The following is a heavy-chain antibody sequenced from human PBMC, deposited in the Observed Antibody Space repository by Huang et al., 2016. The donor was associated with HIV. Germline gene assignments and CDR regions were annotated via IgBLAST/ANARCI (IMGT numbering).Heavy chain of an antibody. CDR3: ARVSWLDREYSSSSGYYYYGMDV. D-gene: IGHD6-6*01. CDR2: ISSSSSYI. Sequence: EVQLVESGGGLVKPGGSLRLSCAASGFTFSSYSMNWVRQAQVKGWEWVSSISSSSSYIYYAESVKGRFTISRDNAKNSLYLQMNSLRAEDTAVYYCARVSWLDREYSSSSGYYYYGMDVWGQGTTVTVSS. V-gene: IGHV3-21*01. CDR1: GFTFSSYS. J-gene: IGHJ6*02.